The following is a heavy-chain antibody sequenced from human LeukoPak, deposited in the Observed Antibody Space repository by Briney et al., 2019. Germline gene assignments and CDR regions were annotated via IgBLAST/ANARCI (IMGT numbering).Heavy chain of an antibody. CDR2: IYRGGST. Sequence: GGSLRLSCAASGFTVSSNYMSWVRQAPGKGLEWVSVIYRGGSTYYADSVKGRFTISRHNSKNTLYLQMNSLRAEDTAVYYCARAEQYYYYYYMDVWGKGTTVTVSS. V-gene: IGHV3-53*04. D-gene: IGHD1/OR15-1a*01. J-gene: IGHJ6*03. CDR3: ARAEQYYYYYYMDV. CDR1: GFTVSSNY.